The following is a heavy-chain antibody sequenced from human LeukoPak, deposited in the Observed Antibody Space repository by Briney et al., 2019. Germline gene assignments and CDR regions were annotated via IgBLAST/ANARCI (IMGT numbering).Heavy chain of an antibody. Sequence: SETLSLTCTVSGGSISSSNYYWGWIRQPPGKGLEWIGSIDYSGSTFYNPSLRSRVTMSVDTSKNHFSVKLNSVTVADTAVYYCARDQYRPPGDYWGQGTLVTVSS. V-gene: IGHV4-39*02. D-gene: IGHD2/OR15-2a*01. J-gene: IGHJ4*02. CDR1: GGSISSSNYY. CDR3: ARDQYRPPGDY. CDR2: IDYSGST.